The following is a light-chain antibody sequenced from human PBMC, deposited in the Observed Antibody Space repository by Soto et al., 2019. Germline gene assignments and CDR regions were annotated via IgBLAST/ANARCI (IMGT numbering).Light chain of an antibody. CDR2: DAS. V-gene: IGLV2-14*01. Sequence: QSVLTQPASVSGSPGQSITISCTGTSSDVGGYNYVSWYQQHPGKAPKFMIYDASNRPSGVSNRFSGSKSGNTASLTISGLRQEDEADYYCSSYTTSNPRQKVFGTGTKVTVL. CDR3: SSYTTSNPRQKV. CDR1: SSDVGGYNY. J-gene: IGLJ1*01.